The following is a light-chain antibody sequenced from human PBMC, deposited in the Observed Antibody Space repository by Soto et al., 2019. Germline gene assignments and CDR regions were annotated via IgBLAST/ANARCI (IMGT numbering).Light chain of an antibody. J-gene: IGLJ2*01. V-gene: IGLV4-69*01. CDR3: QTWGTGTWV. CDR2: LNSDGSH. Sequence: QSVLTQSPSASASLGASVKLTCTLSSGYNNYAIAWHQQQPEKGPRYLMTLNSDGSHSTGDGIPDRFSGSSSGAERYLTIASLQSEDEADYYCQTWGTGTWVFGGGTKLTV. CDR1: SGYNNYA.